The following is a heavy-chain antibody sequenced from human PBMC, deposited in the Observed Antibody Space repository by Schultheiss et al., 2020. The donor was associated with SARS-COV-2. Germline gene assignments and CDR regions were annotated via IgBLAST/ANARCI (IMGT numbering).Heavy chain of an antibody. Sequence: GVLKISCAASGFSFDDYAMHWVRQAPGKGLEWVSVITWDGGGTYYADSVRGRFTISRDNSKNSLYLQMNSLRAEDTALYYCAKDGEMATMYYFDYWGQGTLVTVSS. CDR3: AKDGEMATMYYFDY. CDR1: GFSFDDYA. D-gene: IGHD5-24*01. CDR2: ITWDGGGT. J-gene: IGHJ4*02. V-gene: IGHV3-43D*04.